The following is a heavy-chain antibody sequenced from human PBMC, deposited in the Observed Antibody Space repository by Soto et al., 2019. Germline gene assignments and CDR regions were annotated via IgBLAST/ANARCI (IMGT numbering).Heavy chain of an antibody. D-gene: IGHD3-9*01. CDR1: GGSITSSSFY. CDR2: IYYSGST. CDR3: ARGYDILTSPHCY. V-gene: IGHV4-39*01. J-gene: IGHJ4*02. Sequence: PSETLSLTCTVSGGSITSSSFYWGWILQPPGKGLEWIGIIYYSGSTYYNPSLKSRVTISVDTSKSQFSLNLNSVTAADTAVYYCARGYDILTSPHCYWGPGTLSTVS.